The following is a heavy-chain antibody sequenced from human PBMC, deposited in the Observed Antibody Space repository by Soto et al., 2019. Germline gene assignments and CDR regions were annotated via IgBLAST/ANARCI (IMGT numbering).Heavy chain of an antibody. D-gene: IGHD2-15*01. V-gene: IGHV1-3*01. CDR1: GYTFTRYT. J-gene: IGHJ5*02. CDR3: ARGIATGQRDP. CDR2: INPDNGNT. Sequence: ASVKVSCKASGYTFTRYTMNWVRQAPGQRLEWMGWINPDNGNTKSSQKFQDRVIITRDTSASTAYMDLSSLRSEDTAVYYCARGIATGQRDPWGQGALVTVSS.